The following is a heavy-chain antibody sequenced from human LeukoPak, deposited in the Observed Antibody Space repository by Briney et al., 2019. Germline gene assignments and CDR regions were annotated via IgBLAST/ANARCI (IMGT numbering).Heavy chain of an antibody. D-gene: IGHD3-10*01. Sequence: GGSLRLSCAASGFTFSSYAMHWVRQAPGKGLEWVAVISYDGSNKYYADSVKGRFTISRDNSKNTLYLQMNSLRAEDTAVYYCARDNGGSGSWGAFDIWGQGTMVTVSS. V-gene: IGHV3-30-3*01. CDR1: GFTFSSYA. J-gene: IGHJ3*02. CDR2: ISYDGSNK. CDR3: ARDNGGSGSWGAFDI.